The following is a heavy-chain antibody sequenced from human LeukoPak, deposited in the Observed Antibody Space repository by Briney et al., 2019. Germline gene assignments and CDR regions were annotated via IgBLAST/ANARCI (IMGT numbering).Heavy chain of an antibody. J-gene: IGHJ6*03. D-gene: IGHD6-13*01. CDR2: IYTSGST. CDR3: AREYSSPKISDPVISYYYMDV. CDR1: GGSISSYY. V-gene: IGHV4-4*07. Sequence: PSETLSLTCTVSGGSISSYYWSWIRQPAGKGLEWIGRIYTSGSTNYNPSLKSRVTMSVDTSKNQFSLKLNSVTAADTAVYYCAREYSSPKISDPVISYYYMDVWGKGTTVTVSS.